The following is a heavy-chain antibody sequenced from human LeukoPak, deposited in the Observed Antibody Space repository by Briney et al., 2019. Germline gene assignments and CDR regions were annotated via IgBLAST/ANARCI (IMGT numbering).Heavy chain of an antibody. V-gene: IGHV4-39*02. CDR2: IYYSGST. Sequence: SETLSLTCTVSGGSISSSSYYWGWIRQPPGKGLEWIGSIYYSGSTYYNPSLKSRVTISVDTSKNQFSLKLSSVTAADTAVYYCGRDRPTGYYDYWGQGILVTVSS. D-gene: IGHD3-9*01. CDR1: GGSISSSSYY. CDR3: GRDRPTGYYDY. J-gene: IGHJ4*02.